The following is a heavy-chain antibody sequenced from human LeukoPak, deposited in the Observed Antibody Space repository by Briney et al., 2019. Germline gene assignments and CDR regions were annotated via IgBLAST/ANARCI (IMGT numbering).Heavy chain of an antibody. D-gene: IGHD4-17*01. CDR2: ISNSGSTI. V-gene: IGHV3-11*04. CDR1: GFSFSGYY. Sequence: PGGSLRLSCAVSGFSFSGYYMSWVRQAPGKGLEWVSYISNSGSTIHYADSVKGRFTISRDNAKNSLYLQMNSLRAEDTAVYYCARGRDGDFPPDYWGQGTLVTVSS. CDR3: ARGRDGDFPPDY. J-gene: IGHJ4*02.